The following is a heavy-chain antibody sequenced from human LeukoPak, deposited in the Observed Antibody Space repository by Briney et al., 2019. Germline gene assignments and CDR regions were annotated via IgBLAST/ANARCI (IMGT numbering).Heavy chain of an antibody. V-gene: IGHV4-34*01. Sequence: SETLSLTCAVYGGSFSGYYWSWIRQPPGKGLEWIGEINHSGSTNYNPPLKSRVTISVDTSKNQFSLKLSSVTAADTAVYYCARGLAAAGNYGMDVWGKGTTVTVSS. CDR1: GGSFSGYY. D-gene: IGHD6-13*01. J-gene: IGHJ6*04. CDR3: ARGLAAAGNYGMDV. CDR2: INHSGST.